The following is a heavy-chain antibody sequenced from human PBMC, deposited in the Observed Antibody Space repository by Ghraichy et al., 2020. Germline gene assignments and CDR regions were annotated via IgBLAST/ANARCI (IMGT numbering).Heavy chain of an antibody. V-gene: IGHV3-74*01. CDR3: ARDLYGSVDV. Sequence: GGSLRLSCAASGFNLRSNWMHWVRQAPGKGLVWVSRIRDDDSSTDYADSVKGRFTISRDTAKNTLYLLMHSLRVDDTAVYYCARDLYGSVDVWGQGTTVTVSS. J-gene: IGHJ6*02. CDR2: IRDDDSST. D-gene: IGHD6-19*01. CDR1: GFNLRSNW.